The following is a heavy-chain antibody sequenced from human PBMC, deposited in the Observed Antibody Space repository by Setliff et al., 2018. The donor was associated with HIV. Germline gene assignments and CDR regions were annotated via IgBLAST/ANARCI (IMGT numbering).Heavy chain of an antibody. Sequence: LSLTCTVSGASISSHYWSWIRQSPGKGLEWIGSIYYSETTNNNPSLKSRVTISVDTSKNQLSLKLRSVTAADTAVYYCARDPGGLYCRSTSCQGGCFDPWGQGTLVTVS. CDR1: GASISSHY. V-gene: IGHV4-59*11. CDR2: IYYSETT. J-gene: IGHJ5*02. CDR3: ARDPGGLYCRSTSCQGGCFDP. D-gene: IGHD2-2*01.